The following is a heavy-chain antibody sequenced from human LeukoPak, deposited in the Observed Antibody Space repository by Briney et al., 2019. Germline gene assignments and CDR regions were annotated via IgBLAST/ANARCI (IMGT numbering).Heavy chain of an antibody. Sequence: GVLRLSCAASGFTFSSYGMHLFRQAPGFWLECVIFFRSKAYGGTTEYAASVKGRFTISRDDSKSIAYLQMNSLKTEDTAVYYCTRGNAAAGSYWYFDLWGRGTLVTVSS. CDR2: FRSKAYGGTT. CDR3: TRGNAAAGSYWYFDL. J-gene: IGHJ2*01. D-gene: IGHD6-13*01. CDR1: GFTFSSYG. V-gene: IGHV3-49*03.